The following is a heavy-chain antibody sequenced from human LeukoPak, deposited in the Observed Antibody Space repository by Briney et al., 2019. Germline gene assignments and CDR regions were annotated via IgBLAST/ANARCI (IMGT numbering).Heavy chain of an antibody. CDR2: IKQDGSEK. CDR1: GFTLSSYW. Sequence: GGSLRLSCAASGFTLSSYWMSWVRQAPGKGLEWVANIKQDGSEKYYVDSVKGRFTISRDNAKNSLYLQMNSLRAEDTAVYYCASVMGKYYFDYWGQGTLVTVSS. V-gene: IGHV3-7*03. D-gene: IGHD7-27*01. CDR3: ASVMGKYYFDY. J-gene: IGHJ4*02.